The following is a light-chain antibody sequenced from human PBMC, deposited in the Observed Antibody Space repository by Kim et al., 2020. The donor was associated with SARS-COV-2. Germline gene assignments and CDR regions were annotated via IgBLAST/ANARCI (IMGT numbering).Light chain of an antibody. CDR2: TAS. CDR3: QQTNSFPV. V-gene: IGKV1-12*01. Sequence: DIQMTQSPSSVSASVGDRVTITCRASRDISYWLAWYQQKAGRAPKLLNHTASTLQSGVPSRFSGSGSGTDFALTITSLQPEDLATYYCQQTNSFPVFGGGTKVDIK. J-gene: IGKJ4*01. CDR1: RDISYW.